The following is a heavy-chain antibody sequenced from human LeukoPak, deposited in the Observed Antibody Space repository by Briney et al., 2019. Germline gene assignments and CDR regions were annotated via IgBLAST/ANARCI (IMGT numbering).Heavy chain of an antibody. D-gene: IGHD6-6*01. CDR2: ISGSGGST. CDR1: GFTFSSYA. V-gene: IGHV3-23*01. J-gene: IGHJ6*02. CDR3: ARVGQLVYYYYGMDV. Sequence: GGSLRLSCAASGFTFSSYAMSWVRQAPGKGLEWVSAISGSGGSTYYADSVKGRFTISRDNAKNSLYLQMNSLRAEDTAVYYCARVGQLVYYYYGMDVWGQGTTVTVSS.